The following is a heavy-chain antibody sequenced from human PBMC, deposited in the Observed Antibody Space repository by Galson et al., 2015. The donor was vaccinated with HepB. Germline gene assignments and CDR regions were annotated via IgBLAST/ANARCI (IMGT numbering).Heavy chain of an antibody. CDR3: ARHPGRGSVGYAFDL. CDR1: HGSINNYY. V-gene: IGHV4-59*08. D-gene: IGHD5-12*01. Sequence: ETLSLTCSVSHGSINNYYWSWIRQSPGHRLEWIGYIYYNGDTTYNPSLGYRVGMSVDTSINQVSLWLNSVTAADTAVYYCARHPGRGSVGYAFDLWGQGTLVTVSA. CDR2: IYYNGDT. J-gene: IGHJ4*02.